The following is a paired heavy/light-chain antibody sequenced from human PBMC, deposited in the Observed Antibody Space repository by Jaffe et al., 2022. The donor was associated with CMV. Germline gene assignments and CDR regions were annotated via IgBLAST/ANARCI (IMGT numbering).Heavy chain of an antibody. CDR3: ARGVYEMGSQYFHH. V-gene: IGHV3-21*02. CDR2: ISGRSNYI. D-gene: IGHD2-8*01. CDR1: GFTFSTYS. J-gene: IGHJ1*01. Sequence: EVQLVESGGGLVKPGGSLRLSCAASGFTFSTYSMTWVRQAPGKGLEWLSSISGRSNYIYYADSVKGHFTTSRDNAKNSLYLQMNGLRDEDTAVYYCARGVYEMGSQYFHHWGQGTLVTVSS.
Light chain of an antibody. CDR3: QQYSASLYT. CDR2: KAS. CDR1: QSISSW. V-gene: IGKV1-5*03. Sequence: DIQLTQSPSTLSASVGDRVTITCRASQSISSWLAWYQQKPGKAPNLLIYKASTLESGVPSRFSGSGSGTEFTLTISSLQPDDFATYYCQQYSASLYTFGQGTKLEIK. J-gene: IGKJ2*01.